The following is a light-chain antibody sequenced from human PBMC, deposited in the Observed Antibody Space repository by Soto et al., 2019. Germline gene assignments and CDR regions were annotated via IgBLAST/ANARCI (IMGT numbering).Light chain of an antibody. Sequence: SYELTQPPSVSVSPGQTASITCSGDALRTKYACWYQQKPGQSPILVIYQDIKRPSGIPERFSGSNSGNTATLTISGTQAMDEADYYCQSWDNGSYVFGTGTTLTVL. CDR1: ALRTKY. CDR2: QDI. J-gene: IGLJ1*01. CDR3: QSWDNGSYV. V-gene: IGLV3-1*01.